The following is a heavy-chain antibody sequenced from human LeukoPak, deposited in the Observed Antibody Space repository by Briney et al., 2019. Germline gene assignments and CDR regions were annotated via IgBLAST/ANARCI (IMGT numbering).Heavy chain of an antibody. CDR3: ALAWGQG. Sequence: SETLSLTCTVSSVSISTSNYYWGWVRQPPGKALEWIGNIFYSGSTYYSPSLKSPVTISLDTSRNQFSLKLNSVTAADTAVYYCALAWGQGWGQGTLVTVSS. V-gene: IGHV4-39*07. J-gene: IGHJ4*02. CDR2: IFYSGST. D-gene: IGHD3-16*01. CDR1: SVSISTSNYY.